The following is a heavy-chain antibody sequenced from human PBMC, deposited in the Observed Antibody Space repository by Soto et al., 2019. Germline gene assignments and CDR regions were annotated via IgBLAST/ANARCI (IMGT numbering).Heavy chain of an antibody. CDR3: ASAWGPSYYSGMDV. CDR2: IIPIFGTA. CDR1: GGTFSSYA. V-gene: IGHV1-69*12. Sequence: QVQLVQSGAEVKKPGSSVKVSCKASGGTFSSYAISWVRQAPGQGLEWMGGIIPIFGTADYAQKFQGRVAISADASTSTAYMELSSLRSEDTAVYYCASAWGPSYYSGMDVWGQGTTVTVSS. D-gene: IGHD3-16*01. J-gene: IGHJ6*02.